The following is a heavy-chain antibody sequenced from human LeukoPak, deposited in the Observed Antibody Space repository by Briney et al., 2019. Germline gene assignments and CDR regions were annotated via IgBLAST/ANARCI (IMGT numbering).Heavy chain of an antibody. V-gene: IGHV1-2*02. Sequence: GASVKVSCKASGYTFTNYDIHWVRQATGQGLEWMGWINPNSGGTNYAQKFQGRVTMTRDTSISTAYMELSRLRSDDTAVYYCARGSLRATTVNWFDPWGQGTLVTVSS. D-gene: IGHD1-26*01. CDR1: GYTFTNYD. CDR3: ARGSLRATTVNWFDP. CDR2: INPNSGGT. J-gene: IGHJ5*02.